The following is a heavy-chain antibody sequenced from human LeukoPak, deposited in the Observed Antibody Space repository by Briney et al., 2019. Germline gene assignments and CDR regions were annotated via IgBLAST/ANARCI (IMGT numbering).Heavy chain of an antibody. CDR1: GVSISSSSYY. CDR2: IYYSGST. D-gene: IGHD4/OR15-4a*01. V-gene: IGHV4-39*01. J-gene: IGHJ4*02. CDR3: ARHTLTSFGY. Sequence: SETLSLTCTVSGVSISSSSYYWGWIRQPPGKGLEWIRSIYYSGSTYYNPSLKSRVTISVDTSKNQFSLKLSSVTAADTAVYYCARHTLTSFGYWGQGTLVTVSS.